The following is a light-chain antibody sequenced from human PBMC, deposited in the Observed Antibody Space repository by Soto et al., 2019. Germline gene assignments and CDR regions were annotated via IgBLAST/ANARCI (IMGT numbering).Light chain of an antibody. CDR2: EVS. J-gene: IGLJ1*01. Sequence: QSVLTQPASVSGSPGQSITIACTGTSSDVGGYKYVSWYQQHPGKAPKLMIYEVSNRPSGVSNRFSGSKSGNTASLTISGLQAEDAADYYCQSYDSSLSGYVFGTGTKVTVL. CDR3: QSYDSSLSGYV. V-gene: IGLV2-14*01. CDR1: SSDVGGYKY.